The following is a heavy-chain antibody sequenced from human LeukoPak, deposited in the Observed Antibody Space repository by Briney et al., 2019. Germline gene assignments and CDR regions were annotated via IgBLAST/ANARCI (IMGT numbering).Heavy chain of an antibody. J-gene: IGHJ4*02. Sequence: SETLSLTCTVSGGSITNYHWIWIRQTPGKGLEWIGHIYYSGTTFYNPYLKSRVAISVDTSNNQFSLNLNSVSAADAAMYYCARLAPVGGMIDYWGQGTRLTVSS. CDR3: ARLAPVGGMIDY. CDR2: IYYSGTT. D-gene: IGHD1-26*01. V-gene: IGHV4-59*01. CDR1: GGSITNYH.